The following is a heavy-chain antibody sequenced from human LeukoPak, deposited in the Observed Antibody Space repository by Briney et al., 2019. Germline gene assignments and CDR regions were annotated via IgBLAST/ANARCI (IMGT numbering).Heavy chain of an antibody. V-gene: IGHV3-23*01. D-gene: IGHD3-10*01. CDR2: ITGSGGST. CDR3: ARELFDFDY. Sequence: GGSLRLSCAPAGFTFDNFAMTWVRQAPGKGLEWVSEITGSGGSTYYADSVKGRFTISRDNSKNTLYLQMNSLRAEDTAIYYCARELFDFDYWGQGTLVTVSS. J-gene: IGHJ4*02. CDR1: GFTFDNFA.